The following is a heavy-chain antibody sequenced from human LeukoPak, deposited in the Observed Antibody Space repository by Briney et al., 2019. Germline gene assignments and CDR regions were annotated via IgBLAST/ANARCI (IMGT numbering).Heavy chain of an antibody. Sequence: GGSLRLSCTASGFAFGDYGMTWVRQAPGKGLEWVSFIRSMAHGGTTEYAASVKGRFTISRDDSKGIAYLQMSSLKAGDTAVYYCARGAMVRGADYYFDYWGQGALVTVSS. CDR2: IRSMAHGGTT. D-gene: IGHD3-10*01. V-gene: IGHV3-49*04. CDR3: ARGAMVRGADYYFDY. J-gene: IGHJ4*02. CDR1: GFAFGDYG.